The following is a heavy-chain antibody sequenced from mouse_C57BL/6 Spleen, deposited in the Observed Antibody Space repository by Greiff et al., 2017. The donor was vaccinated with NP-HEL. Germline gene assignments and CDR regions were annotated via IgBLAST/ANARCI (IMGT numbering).Heavy chain of an antibody. CDR3: ARGSSGYAMDY. Sequence: VHLVESGAELARPGASVKLSCKASGYTFTSYGISWVKQRTGQGLEWIGEIYPRSGNTYYNEKFKGKATLTADKSSSTAYMELRSLTSEDSAVYFCARGSSGYAMDYWGQGTSVTVSS. D-gene: IGHD3-2*02. CDR2: IYPRSGNT. J-gene: IGHJ4*01. V-gene: IGHV1-81*01. CDR1: GYTFTSYG.